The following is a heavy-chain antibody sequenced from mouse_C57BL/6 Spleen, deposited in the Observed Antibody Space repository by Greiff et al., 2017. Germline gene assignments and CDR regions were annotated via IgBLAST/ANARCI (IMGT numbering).Heavy chain of an antibody. CDR3: ARDWYCDV. CDR1: GYTFTSYW. J-gene: IGHJ1*03. V-gene: IGHV1-69*01. CDR2: IDPSASYT. Sequence: QVQLQQPGAELVMPGASVKLSCKASGYTFTSYWMHWVKQRPGQVLEWIGEIDPSASYTNYNQKFKGKSTLTVYKSYSTAYMQLSSLTSEDSAVYYCARDWYCDVWGTGTTVTVSS.